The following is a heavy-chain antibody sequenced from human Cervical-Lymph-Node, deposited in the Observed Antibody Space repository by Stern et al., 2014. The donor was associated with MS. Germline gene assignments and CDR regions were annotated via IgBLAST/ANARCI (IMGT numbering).Heavy chain of an antibody. V-gene: IGHV3-72*01. CDR3: VRGAGVSATNYYYGLDV. J-gene: IGHJ6*02. Sequence: VQLVESGGGLVQPGGSLTLSCAASGFTFSDHYMDWVRQVPGKGLEWVGRTRSTPQSYTTEYAASGKGRFTISRDDSNNSLYLQMNSLKTDDTAVYYCVRGAGVSATNYYYGLDVWGQGTTVTVSS. CDR2: TRSTPQSYTT. CDR1: GFTFSDHY. D-gene: IGHD4-23*01.